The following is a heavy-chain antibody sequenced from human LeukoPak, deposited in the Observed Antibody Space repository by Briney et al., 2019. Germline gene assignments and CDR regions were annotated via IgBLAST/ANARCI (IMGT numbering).Heavy chain of an antibody. CDR2: ISGSGGNT. CDR3: AKAVGSGWRYYFDY. V-gene: IGHV3-23*01. Sequence: GGSLRLSCAASGFTFSSNAMIWVRQAPGKGLEWASVISGSGGNTYYADSVKGRLTISRDNSKNTLYLQMNSLRAEDTAVYYCAKAVGSGWRYYFDYWGQGTLITVSS. J-gene: IGHJ4*02. CDR1: GFTFSSNA. D-gene: IGHD6-19*01.